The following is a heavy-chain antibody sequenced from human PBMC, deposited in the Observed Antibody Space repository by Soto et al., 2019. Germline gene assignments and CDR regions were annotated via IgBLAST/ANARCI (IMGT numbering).Heavy chain of an antibody. J-gene: IGHJ5*02. CDR3: ARPIKRYCSGGSCYADGFDP. Sequence: LRLSCAASGFTFSSYGMHWVRQAPGKGLEWVAVIWYDGSNKYYADSVKGRFTISRDNSKNTLYLQMNSLRAEDTAVYYCARPIKRYCSGGSCYADGFDPWGQGTLVTVSS. CDR1: GFTFSSYG. D-gene: IGHD2-15*01. CDR2: IWYDGSNK. V-gene: IGHV3-33*01.